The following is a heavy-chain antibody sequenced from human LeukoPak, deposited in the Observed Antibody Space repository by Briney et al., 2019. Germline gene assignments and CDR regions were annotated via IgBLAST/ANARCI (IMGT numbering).Heavy chain of an antibody. J-gene: IGHJ4*02. D-gene: IGHD4-17*01. CDR3: ARDEYGDLDY. CDR1: GGSISSSSYY. CDR2: IYYSGST. Sequence: SETLSLTCTVSGGSISSSSYYWGWIRQPPGKGLEWFGSIYYSGSTYYNPSLKSRVTISVDTSKNQFSLKLSSVTAADTAVYYCARDEYGDLDYWGQGTLVTVSS. V-gene: IGHV4-39*07.